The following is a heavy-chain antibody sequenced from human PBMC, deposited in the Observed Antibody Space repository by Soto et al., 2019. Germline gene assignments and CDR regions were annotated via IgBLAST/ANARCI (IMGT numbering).Heavy chain of an antibody. D-gene: IGHD4-17*01. J-gene: IGHJ4*02. CDR1: GASIISTTKY. V-gene: IGHV4-39*01. CDR2: ISSIGST. Sequence: QLQLQESGPGLVKPSETLSLTCTVSGASIISTTKYWGWIRQPTGRGLEWIGTISSIGSTYYNPSLEGRVIISVDTTKNQFALKVTSVTAADTGFYYCARQDHGDYGFFVDYWGQGTLVTVSS. CDR3: ARQDHGDYGFFVDY.